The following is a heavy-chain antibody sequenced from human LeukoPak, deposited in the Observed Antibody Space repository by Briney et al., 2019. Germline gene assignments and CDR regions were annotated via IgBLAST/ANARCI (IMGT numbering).Heavy chain of an antibody. V-gene: IGHV3-48*02. Sequence: GGSLRLSCAASGFTFSSYSMNWVRQAPGKGLEWVSYISSSGSTKYYADSVKGRFTISRDNAKNTLYLQMNSLRDEDTAVYYCARELQWGGYVTKDAFDIWGQGTMVTVSS. CDR2: ISSSGSTK. CDR3: ARELQWGGYVTKDAFDI. J-gene: IGHJ3*02. D-gene: IGHD5-12*01. CDR1: GFTFSSYS.